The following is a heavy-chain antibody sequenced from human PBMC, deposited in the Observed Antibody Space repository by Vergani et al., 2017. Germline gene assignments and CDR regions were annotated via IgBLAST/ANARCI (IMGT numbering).Heavy chain of an antibody. CDR1: GGTFSSYA. D-gene: IGHD3-16*02. CDR2: IIPIFGTA. Sequence: QVQLVQSGAEVKKPGSSVKVSCKASGGTFSSYAISWVRQAPGQGLEWMGRIIPIFGTANYAQKFQGRVTITADESTSTAYMELSSLGSEDTAVYYCAGDSPMGSYRYRPSDYYNYYYYMDVWGKGTTVTVSS. CDR3: AGDSPMGSYRYRPSDYYNYYYYMDV. J-gene: IGHJ6*03. V-gene: IGHV1-69*15.